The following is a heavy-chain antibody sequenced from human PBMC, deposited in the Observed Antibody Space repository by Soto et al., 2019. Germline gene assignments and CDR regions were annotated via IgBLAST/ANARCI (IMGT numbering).Heavy chain of an antibody. CDR1: GGSISSSSYY. CDR2: IYYSGST. V-gene: IGHV4-39*01. Sequence: SETLSLTCTVSGGSISSSSYYWGWIRQPPGKGLEWIGSIYYSGSTYYNPSLKSRVTISVDTSKNQFSLRLSSVTAADTAVYYCAREVPAAIYYYYGMDVWGQGTTVTVS. CDR3: AREVPAAIYYYYGMDV. J-gene: IGHJ6*02. D-gene: IGHD2-2*01.